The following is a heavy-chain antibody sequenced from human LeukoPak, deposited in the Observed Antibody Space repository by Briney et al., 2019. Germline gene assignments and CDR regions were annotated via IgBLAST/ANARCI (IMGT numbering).Heavy chain of an antibody. CDR1: GFTFSSYG. V-gene: IGHV3-30*02. D-gene: IGHD2-15*01. CDR2: IRFDGSDK. Sequence: GGSLRLSCAASGFTFSSYGMHWIRQAPGKGLEWVSFIRFDGSDKYYGDSVKGRFTISRDNAKNTLYLQMNSLRVEDTAVYYCAKDPCSGGSCYRYYYYYYMDVWGKGTTVTVSS. CDR3: AKDPCSGGSCYRYYYYYYMDV. J-gene: IGHJ6*03.